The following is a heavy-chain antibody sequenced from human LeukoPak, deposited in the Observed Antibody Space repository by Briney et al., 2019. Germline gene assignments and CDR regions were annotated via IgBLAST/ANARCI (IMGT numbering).Heavy chain of an antibody. V-gene: IGHV3-66*01. CDR2: VYSGGST. D-gene: IGHD5-18*01. J-gene: IGHJ6*02. CDR3: ARGSVTTGPFGMDV. Sequence: GGSLRLSCAASGFTVSSNYMSWVRQAPGKGLEWVSVVYSGGSTYYADSVKGRFTISRDNSKNTLYLQMNSLRAEDTAVYYCARGSVTTGPFGMDVWGQGTTVTVSS. CDR1: GFTVSSNY.